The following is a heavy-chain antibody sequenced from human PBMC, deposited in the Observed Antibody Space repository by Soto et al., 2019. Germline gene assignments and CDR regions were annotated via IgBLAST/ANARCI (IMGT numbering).Heavy chain of an antibody. CDR3: AREGMSSTGIDY. V-gene: IGHV4-59*01. CDR2: IYYSGST. J-gene: IGHJ4*02. D-gene: IGHD3-10*01. Sequence: QVQLQESGPGLVKPSETLSLTCTVSGGSISSYYWSWIRQHPGKGLEWIGYIYYSGSTNYNPSLKSRVTISVDTSKNQFSLKLSSVTAADTAVYYCAREGMSSTGIDYWGQGTLVTVSS. CDR1: GGSISSYY.